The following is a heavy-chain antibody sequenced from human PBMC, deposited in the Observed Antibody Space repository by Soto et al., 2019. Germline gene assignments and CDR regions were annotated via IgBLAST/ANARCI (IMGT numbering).Heavy chain of an antibody. CDR1: GYIFTSYG. V-gene: IGHV1-18*01. D-gene: IGHD1-1*01. CDR3: ARERSDWNDAFDI. CDR2: ISAYNGNT. J-gene: IGHJ3*02. Sequence: ASVKVSCKASGYIFTSYGISWVRQAPGQGPEWMGWISAYNGNTNYAQKLQGRVTMTTDTSTSTAYMELRSLRSDDTAVYYCARERSDWNDAFDIWGQGTMVTVSS.